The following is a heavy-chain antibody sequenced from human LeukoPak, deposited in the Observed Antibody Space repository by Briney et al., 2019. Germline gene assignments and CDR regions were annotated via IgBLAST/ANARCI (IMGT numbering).Heavy chain of an antibody. V-gene: IGHV3-48*01. D-gene: IGHD6-13*01. CDR2: ISSSSSTI. CDR3: ASHRIAAAGDVDY. CDR1: GFTFSSYS. J-gene: IGHJ4*02. Sequence: PPGGSLRLSCAASGFTFSSYSMNWVRQAPGKGLEWVSYISSSSSTIYYADSVKGRFTISRDNAKNSLYLQMNSLRAEDTAVYYCASHRIAAAGDVDYWGQGTLVTVSS.